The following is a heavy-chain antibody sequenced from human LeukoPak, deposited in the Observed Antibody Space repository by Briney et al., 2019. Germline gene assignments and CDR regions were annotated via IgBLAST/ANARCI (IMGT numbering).Heavy chain of an antibody. CDR2: ISGSGGSI. CDR3: AKDHTVGATFGVYFDY. V-gene: IGHV3-23*01. D-gene: IGHD1-26*01. CDR1: GFTFSNAW. J-gene: IGHJ4*02. Sequence: PGGSLRLSCAASGFTFSNAWTNWVRQAPGKGLEWVSGISGSGGSIYYADSLKGRFTISKDNSKNTLYLQMNSLRAEDTAVYYCAKDHTVGATFGVYFDYWGQGTLVTVSS.